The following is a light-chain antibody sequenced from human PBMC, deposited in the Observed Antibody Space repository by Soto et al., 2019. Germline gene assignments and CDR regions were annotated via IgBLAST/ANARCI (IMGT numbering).Light chain of an antibody. CDR3: QQYNNWPPWT. Sequence: EIVMTQSPATLSVSPGGRATLSCRASQSISDTLAWYQQKPGQAPRLLIHGASTRAPGFPARFSGSGSGTDFTLTISSLQSEDFAVYYCQQYNNWPPWTFGQGTKVEIK. CDR2: GAS. CDR1: QSISDT. J-gene: IGKJ1*01. V-gene: IGKV3-15*01.